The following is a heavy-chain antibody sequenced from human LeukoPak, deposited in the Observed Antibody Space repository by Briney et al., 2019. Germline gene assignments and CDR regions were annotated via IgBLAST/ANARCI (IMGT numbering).Heavy chain of an antibody. Sequence: PSETLPLTCTVSGGSISSGGYYWSWIRQHPGKGLEWIGYIYYSGSTYYNPSLKSRVTISVDTSKNQFSLKLSSVTAADTAVYYCARDNTYYYDSSGYYAFDYWGQGTLVTVSS. D-gene: IGHD3-22*01. CDR2: IYYSGST. CDR1: GGSISSGGYY. V-gene: IGHV4-31*03. CDR3: ARDNTYYYDSSGYYAFDY. J-gene: IGHJ4*02.